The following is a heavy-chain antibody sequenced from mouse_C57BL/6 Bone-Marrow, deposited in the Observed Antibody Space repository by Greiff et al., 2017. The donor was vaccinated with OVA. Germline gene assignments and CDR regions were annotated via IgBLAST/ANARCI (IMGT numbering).Heavy chain of an antibody. CDR2: IYPSDSET. V-gene: IGHV1-61*01. CDR3: ARVTTVVAKGYWYFDV. D-gene: IGHD1-1*01. Sequence: VQLQQPGAELVRPGSSVKLSCKASGYTFTSYWMAWVKQRPGQGLEWIGNIYPSDSETHYNQKFKDKATLTVDKSSSTAYMQLSSLTSEDSAVYYCARVTTVVAKGYWYFDVWGTGTTVTVSS. J-gene: IGHJ1*03. CDR1: GYTFTSYW.